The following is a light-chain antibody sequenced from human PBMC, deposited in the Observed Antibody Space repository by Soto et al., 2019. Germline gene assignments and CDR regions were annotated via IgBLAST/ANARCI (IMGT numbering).Light chain of an antibody. V-gene: IGLV1-44*01. CDR2: TNN. Sequence: QSVLTQPPSASGTPGQRVTISCSGSSSSIGSNSVNWYQQLPRTAPKVLIYTNNQRPSGVPDRFSGSKSGTSASLAISGLQSEDEGDYYCAAWDGSLNVYVFGTGTKGTAL. CDR3: AAWDGSLNVYV. J-gene: IGLJ1*01. CDR1: SSSIGSNS.